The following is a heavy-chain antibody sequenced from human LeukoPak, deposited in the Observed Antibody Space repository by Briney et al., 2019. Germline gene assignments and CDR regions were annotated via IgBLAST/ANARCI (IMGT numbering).Heavy chain of an antibody. V-gene: IGHV4-59*12. Sequence: SETLSLTCTVSGGSISSYYWSWIRQPPGKGLEWIGYIYYSGSTNYNPSLKSRVTISVDTSKNQFSLKLSSVTAADTAVYYCARVWSGAGGWFDPWGQGTLVTVSS. CDR3: ARVWSGAGGWFDP. CDR2: IYYSGST. D-gene: IGHD3-10*01. CDR1: GGSISSYY. J-gene: IGHJ5*02.